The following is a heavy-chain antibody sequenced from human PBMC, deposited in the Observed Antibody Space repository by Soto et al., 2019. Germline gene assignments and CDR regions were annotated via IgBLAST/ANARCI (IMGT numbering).Heavy chain of an antibody. J-gene: IGHJ6*02. CDR2: FHYSENT. V-gene: IGHV4-39*01. D-gene: IGHD2-2*01. CDR3: ARLGGYCSSTGTNCYGYYGMDV. Sequence: QLQLQESGPGLVKPSETLSLTCTVSGGSISSGPYSWGWIRQPPGEGLEWIGTFHYSENTYYNPSLASRVTISVDTSKNQFSLKVTSVTVADTAVYYCARLGGYCSSTGTNCYGYYGMDVWGQGTTVTVSS. CDR1: GGSISSGPYS.